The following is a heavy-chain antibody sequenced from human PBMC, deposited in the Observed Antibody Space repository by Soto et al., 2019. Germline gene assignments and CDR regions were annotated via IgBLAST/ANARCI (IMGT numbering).Heavy chain of an antibody. CDR1: GYILTEYD. Sequence: ASVKVSCKASGYILTEYDMRWGRQAPGQRLEWMGRIIGGNGDTKYSPKFQDRVTFTRDTSASTAYMDLSSLTSEDTAVYYCASNQKGPYTGMDVWGQGTTVSVS. CDR2: IIGGNGDT. D-gene: IGHD5-18*01. J-gene: IGHJ6*02. V-gene: IGHV1-3*01. CDR3: ASNQKGPYTGMDV.